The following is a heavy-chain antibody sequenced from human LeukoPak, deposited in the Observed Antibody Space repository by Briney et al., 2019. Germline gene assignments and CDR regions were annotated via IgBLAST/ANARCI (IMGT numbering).Heavy chain of an antibody. CDR2: INNSSTYI. D-gene: IGHD1-26*01. J-gene: IGHJ4*02. Sequence: AGSLRLSCAASGFTFSSYSMNWIRQPPGKGLEWVSSINNSSTYIFYSDSVNRRFTISRDNAKNSLYMQINIITADTTALYSCARRVVGDTKKFDSWGQGTLVTVSS. V-gene: IGHV3-21*01. CDR1: GFTFSSYS. CDR3: ARRVVGDTKKFDS.